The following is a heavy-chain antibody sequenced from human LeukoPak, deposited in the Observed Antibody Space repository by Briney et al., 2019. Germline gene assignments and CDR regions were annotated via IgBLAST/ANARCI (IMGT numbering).Heavy chain of an antibody. CDR1: GFTFGDYA. D-gene: IGHD1-26*01. CDR3: TRVGATQDYYYYMDV. Sequence: GGSLRLSCTASGFTFGDYAMSWFRQAPGKGLEWVGFIRSKAYGGTTEYAASVKGRFTISRDDSKSIAYLQMNSLKTEDTAVYYCTRVGATQDYYYYMDVWGKGTTVTVSS. J-gene: IGHJ6*03. CDR2: IRSKAYGGTT. V-gene: IGHV3-49*03.